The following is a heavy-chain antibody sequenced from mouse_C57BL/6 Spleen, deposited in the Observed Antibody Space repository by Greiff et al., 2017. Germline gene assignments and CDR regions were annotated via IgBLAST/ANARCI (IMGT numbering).Heavy chain of an antibody. CDR3: ARGPNWYYFDY. Sequence: EVQLQQSGPELVKPGASVKISCKASGYTFTDYYMNWVKQSHGKSLEWIGDINPNNGGTSYNQKFKGKATLTVDKSSSTAYMELRSLTSEDSAVYYCARGPNWYYFDYWGQGTTLTVSS. CDR1: GYTFTDYY. J-gene: IGHJ2*01. V-gene: IGHV1-26*01. D-gene: IGHD4-1*01. CDR2: INPNNGGT.